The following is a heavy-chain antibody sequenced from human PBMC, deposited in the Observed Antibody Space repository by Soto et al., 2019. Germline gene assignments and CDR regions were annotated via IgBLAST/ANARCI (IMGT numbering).Heavy chain of an antibody. CDR1: GGSISSYY. J-gene: IGHJ6*03. Sequence: SETLSLTCTVSGGSISSYYWSWIRQPPGKGLEWIGYIYYSGSTNYNPSLKSRVTISVDTSKNQFSLKLSSATAADTAVYYCARDCYYYMDVWGKGTTVTVSS. V-gene: IGHV4-59*01. CDR3: ARDCYYYMDV. CDR2: IYYSGST.